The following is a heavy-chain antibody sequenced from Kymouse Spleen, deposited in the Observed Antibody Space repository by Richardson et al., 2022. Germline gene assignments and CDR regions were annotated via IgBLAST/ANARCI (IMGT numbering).Heavy chain of an antibody. D-gene: IGHD1-7*01. CDR1: GFTFSSYW. CDR2: IKQDGSEK. CDR3: ARITGTYEDAFDI. Sequence: EVQLVESGGGLVQPGGSLRLSCAASGFTFSSYWMSWVRQAPGKGLEWVANIKQDGSEKYYVDSVKGRFTISRDNAKNSLYLQMNSLRAEDTAVYYCARITGTYEDAFDIWGQGTMVTVSS. J-gene: IGHJ3*02. V-gene: IGHV3-7*01.